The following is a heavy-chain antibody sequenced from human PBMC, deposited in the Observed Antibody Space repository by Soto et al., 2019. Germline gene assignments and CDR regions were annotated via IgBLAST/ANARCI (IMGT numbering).Heavy chain of an antibody. J-gene: IGHJ6*02. D-gene: IGHD2-15*01. CDR2: ISYDGSNK. V-gene: IGHV3-30*18. CDR1: GFTLSSYG. CDR3: AKDRLRGGFLTTATSNGMDV. Sequence: GGSLRLSCAASGFTLSSYGMHWVRQAPGKGLEWVALISYDGSNKYSADSVKGRFTMSRDNSKRTLYLQMNSLRAEDTAVYYCAKDRLRGGFLTTATSNGMDVWGQGTTVTVSS.